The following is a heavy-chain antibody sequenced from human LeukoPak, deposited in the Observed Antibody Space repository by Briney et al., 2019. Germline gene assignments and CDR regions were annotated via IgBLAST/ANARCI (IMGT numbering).Heavy chain of an antibody. CDR1: GYTFTSYG. CDR2: ISAYNGNT. J-gene: IGHJ4*02. CDR3: ARDTPSGSYSGY. D-gene: IGHD1-26*01. Sequence: ASVKVSCKASGYTFTSYGISWVRQAPGQGLEWMGWISAYNGNTNYAQKLQGRVAMTTDTSTSTAYMELRSLRSDDTAVYYCARDTPSGSYSGYWGQGTLVTVSS. V-gene: IGHV1-18*01.